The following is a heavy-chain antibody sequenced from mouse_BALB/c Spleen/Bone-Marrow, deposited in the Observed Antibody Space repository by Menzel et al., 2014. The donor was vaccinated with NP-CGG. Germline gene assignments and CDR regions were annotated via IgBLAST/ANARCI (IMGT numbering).Heavy chain of an antibody. CDR2: IYPSDSYT. CDR1: GYTFTSYW. CDR3: TRSYGSSYEYYFDY. J-gene: IGHJ2*01. D-gene: IGHD1-1*01. Sequence: VHVKQSGTDLVRPGASVKLSCKASGYTFTSYWINWVKQRPGQGLEWIGNIYPSDSYTNYNQKFKDKATLTVDKSSSTAYMQLSSPTSEDSAVYYCTRSYGSSYEYYFDYWGQGTTLTVSS. V-gene: IGHV1-69*02.